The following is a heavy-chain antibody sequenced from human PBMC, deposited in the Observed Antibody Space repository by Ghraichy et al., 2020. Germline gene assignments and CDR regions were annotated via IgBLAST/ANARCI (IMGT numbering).Heavy chain of an antibody. V-gene: IGHV4-34*01. CDR1: GGSFSGYY. Sequence: SETLSLTCAVYGGSFSGYYWSWIRQPPGKGLEWIGEINHSGSTNYNPSLKSRVTISVDTSKNQFSLKLSSVTAADTAVYYCARVGGYCSSTSCYKPTDFWSGYLDYWGQGTLVTVSS. J-gene: IGHJ4*02. CDR2: INHSGST. D-gene: IGHD2-2*02. CDR3: ARVGGYCSSTSCYKPTDFWSGYLDY.